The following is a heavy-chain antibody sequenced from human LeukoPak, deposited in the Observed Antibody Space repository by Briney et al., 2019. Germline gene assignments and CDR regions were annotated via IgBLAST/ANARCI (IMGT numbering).Heavy chain of an antibody. D-gene: IGHD3-10*01. J-gene: IGHJ4*02. CDR3: ARSSMFRGVTVDY. CDR1: GGSINSSSYY. V-gene: IGHV4-39*01. CDR2: IYHSGYT. Sequence: SETPSLTCTVSGGSINSSSYYWGWIRQPPGKALEWIGSIYHSGYTYYNPSLKSRVTISVDTSKNQFSLKLSSVTAADTAVYYCARSSMFRGVTVDYWGQGTLVTVSS.